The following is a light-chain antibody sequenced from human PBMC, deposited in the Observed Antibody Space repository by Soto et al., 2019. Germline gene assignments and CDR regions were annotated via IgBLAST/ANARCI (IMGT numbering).Light chain of an antibody. V-gene: IGLV2-14*01. Sequence: QSALTQPASGSGSAGQSIAISCTGSSSDVGIYNYVSWYQQHPGKVPKLIIYEVTSRPSGVSIRFSGSKSGNTASLTISGLQPEDETYYYFSSYTTSSSRVFATGTEAIVL. CDR3: SSYTTSSSRV. CDR2: EVT. CDR1: SSDVGIYNY. J-gene: IGLJ1*01.